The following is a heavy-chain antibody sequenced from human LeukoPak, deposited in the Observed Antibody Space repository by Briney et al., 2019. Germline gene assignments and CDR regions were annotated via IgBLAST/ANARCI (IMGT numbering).Heavy chain of an antibody. CDR1: GFSVRSNY. Sequence: GGSLRLSCAASGFSVRSNYISWVRQAPGKGLEGGSMIYSDGSIFHADSVKGRFTISSDISRHSLDLQMNRLRVEDTAVYFCARDRRRLRGMNGAGDAFDIWGQGTMVTVTS. J-gene: IGHJ3*02. CDR2: IYSDGSI. CDR3: ARDRRRLRGMNGAGDAFDI. V-gene: IGHV3-53*01. D-gene: IGHD1-1*01.